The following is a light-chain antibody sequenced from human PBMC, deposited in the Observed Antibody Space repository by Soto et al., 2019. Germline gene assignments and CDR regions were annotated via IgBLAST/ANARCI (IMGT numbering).Light chain of an antibody. CDR3: SSYTSRSTLEV. V-gene: IGLV2-14*01. Sequence: QSALTQPASVSGSPGQSITISCTGTSSEVGGYNYVSWYQQHPGKHPKLMIYDVSNRPSGVSNRFSGSKSGNTASLTISGLQAEDEADYYCSSYTSRSTLEVFGSGTKLTVL. J-gene: IGLJ1*01. CDR2: DVS. CDR1: SSEVGGYNY.